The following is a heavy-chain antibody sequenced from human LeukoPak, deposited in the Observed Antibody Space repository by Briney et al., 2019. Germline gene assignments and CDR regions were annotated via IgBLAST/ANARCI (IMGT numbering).Heavy chain of an antibody. J-gene: IGHJ6*03. CDR3: ARQEWLANMDV. D-gene: IGHD6-19*01. CDR1: GGSFSGYY. CDR2: INHSGIT. V-gene: IGHV4-34*01. Sequence: SETLSLTCAVYGGSFSGYYWSWIRQPPGKGLEWIGEINHSGITNYNPSLKSRVTISVDTSKNKFSLKLSSVTAADTAVYYCARQEWLANMDVWGKGTTVTISS.